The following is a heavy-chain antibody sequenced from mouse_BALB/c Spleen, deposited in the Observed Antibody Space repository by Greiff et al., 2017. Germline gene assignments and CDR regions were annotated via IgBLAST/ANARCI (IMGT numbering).Heavy chain of an antibody. V-gene: IGHV1S81*02. CDR3: TREYGKGAMDY. CDR2: INPSNGGT. J-gene: IGHJ4*01. D-gene: IGHD5-1*01. CDR1: GFTFTSYY. Sequence: QVQLKQPGAELVKPGASVKLSCKASGFTFTSYYMYWVKQRPGQGLEWIGGINPSNGGTNFNEKFKSKATLTVDKSSSTAYMQLSSLTSEDSAVYYCTREYGKGAMDYWGQGTSVTVSS.